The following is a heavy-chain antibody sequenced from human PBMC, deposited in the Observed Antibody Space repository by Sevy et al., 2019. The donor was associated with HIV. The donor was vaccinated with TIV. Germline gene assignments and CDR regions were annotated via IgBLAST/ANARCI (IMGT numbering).Heavy chain of an antibody. V-gene: IGHV3-23*01. D-gene: IGHD5-12*01. CDR2: ISASGGSI. Sequence: GGSLRHSCAASGFIFNSYPISWVRQAPGKGLEWVSSISASGGSIYYADSVKGRFTISRDNSKKTVDLQMNSLRAGDTAVYYCAREDSGYEYWGQGTLVTVSS. CDR1: GFIFNSYP. CDR3: AREDSGYEY. J-gene: IGHJ4*02.